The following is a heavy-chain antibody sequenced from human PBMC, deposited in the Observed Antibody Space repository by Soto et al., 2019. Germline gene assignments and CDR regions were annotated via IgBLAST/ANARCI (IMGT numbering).Heavy chain of an antibody. Sequence: SETLSLTCTVSGGSISSSSYYWGWIRQPPGKGQEWIGSIYYSGSTYYNPSLKSRVTISVDTSKNQFSLKLSSVTAADTAVYYCARLRAAAPYYYGMDVWGQGTTVTVSS. CDR1: GGSISSSSYY. V-gene: IGHV4-39*01. J-gene: IGHJ6*02. D-gene: IGHD6-13*01. CDR3: ARLRAAAPYYYGMDV. CDR2: IYYSGST.